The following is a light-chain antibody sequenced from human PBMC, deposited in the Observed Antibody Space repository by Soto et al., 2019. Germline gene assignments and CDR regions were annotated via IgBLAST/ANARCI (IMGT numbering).Light chain of an antibody. CDR2: GAS. CDR1: QSVNSN. J-gene: IGKJ4*01. CDR3: QQYNNWPPLT. Sequence: EIVMTQSPATLSVSPVERATLSCRASQSVNSNLAWYQQKPGQAPRLVIYGASTRATGIPARFSGSGSGTEFALTISSLQSEDFAVYYCQQYNNWPPLTFGGGTKVEIK. V-gene: IGKV3-15*01.